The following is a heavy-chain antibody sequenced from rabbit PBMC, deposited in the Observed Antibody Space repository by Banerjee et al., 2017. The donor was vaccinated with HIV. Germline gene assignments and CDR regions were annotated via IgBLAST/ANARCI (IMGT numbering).Heavy chain of an antibody. J-gene: IGHJ6*01. CDR3: ARNHASSSVYYGMDL. CDR2: IYPDYGST. D-gene: IGHD1-1*01. Sequence: QEQLVESGGGLVTLGGSLKLSCKASGIDFSSYGISWVRQAPGKGLEWIAYIYPDYGSTDYASWVNGRFTISLDNAQNTVFLQMTSLTAADTATYFCARNHASSSVYYGMDLWGPGTLVTVS. CDR1: GIDFSSYG. V-gene: IGHV1S47*01.